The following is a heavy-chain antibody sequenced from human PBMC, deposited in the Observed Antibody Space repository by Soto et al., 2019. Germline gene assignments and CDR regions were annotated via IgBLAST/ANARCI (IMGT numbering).Heavy chain of an antibody. J-gene: IGHJ6*04. CDR2: IQSGGPT. CDR1: GFTVRSKY. V-gene: IGHV3-66*01. Sequence: VGSLRLSCAASGFTVRSKYMSGVRQAPGKGVEWVSLIQSGGPTYYADSVKGRFTSSRDTSENTVHLQMASLRAEDTAVYYCARDDVLCDGGRCYGVPLDVWGKRPTVTVSS. D-gene: IGHD2-15*01. CDR3: ARDDVLCDGGRCYGVPLDV.